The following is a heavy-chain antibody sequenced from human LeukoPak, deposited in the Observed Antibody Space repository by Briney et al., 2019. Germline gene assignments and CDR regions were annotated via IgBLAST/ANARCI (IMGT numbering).Heavy chain of an antibody. V-gene: IGHV3-30*14. J-gene: IGHJ3*01. CDR1: GFTFSGHA. Sequence: QPGGSLRLSCAASGFTFSGHAMHWVRQAPGKGLEWLAIISFDGYHKFYAGSVKGRFRISRDNSRNTLHLQMGSLSIEDTAVYFCARDASGRNYDPDRSDVWGQGTMVTVSS. CDR2: ISFDGYHK. D-gene: IGHD3-16*01. CDR3: ARDASGRNYDPDRSDV.